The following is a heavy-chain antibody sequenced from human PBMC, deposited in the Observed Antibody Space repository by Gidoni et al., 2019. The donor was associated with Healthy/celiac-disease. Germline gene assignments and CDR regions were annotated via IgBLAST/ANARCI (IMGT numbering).Heavy chain of an antibody. D-gene: IGHD5-18*01. J-gene: IGHJ4*02. Sequence: EVQLVQSGAEVKKPGEARKISCKGPGSSFTSYWIGWVRQIPGKGLEWMGIIYPGDSDTRYSPSFQGQVTISADKSISTAYLQWSSLKASDTAMYYCARRVDTAMVDYWGQGTLVTVSS. CDR2: IYPGDSDT. CDR1: GSSFTSYW. CDR3: ARRVDTAMVDY. V-gene: IGHV5-51*01.